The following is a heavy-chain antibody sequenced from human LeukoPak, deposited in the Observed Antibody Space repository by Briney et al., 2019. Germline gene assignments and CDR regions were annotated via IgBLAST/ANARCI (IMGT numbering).Heavy chain of an antibody. J-gene: IGHJ6*04. Sequence: GGSLRLSCAASGFTFSRYAMSWVRQAPGKGLEWVSLISVSGRNTHYADSVKGRFTISRDDSKSTLSLQMNSLRAEDTAVYYCAELGITMIGGVWGKGTTVTISS. CDR3: AELGITMIGGV. D-gene: IGHD3-10*02. CDR2: ISVSGRNT. CDR1: GFTFSRYA. V-gene: IGHV3-23*01.